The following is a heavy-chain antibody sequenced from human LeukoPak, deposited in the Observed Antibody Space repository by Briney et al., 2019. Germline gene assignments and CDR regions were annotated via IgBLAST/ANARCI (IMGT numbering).Heavy chain of an antibody. CDR2: INHSGST. CDR1: GGSFSGYY. Sequence: SETLSLTCAVYGGSFSGYYWSWIRQPPGKGLEWVGEINHSGSTNYNPSLKSRVTISVDASKHQFSLKLSSVPAADTAVYYCARHYSGTGGWGQGTLVTVSS. V-gene: IGHV4-34*01. J-gene: IGHJ4*02. CDR3: ARHYSGTGG. D-gene: IGHD1-26*01.